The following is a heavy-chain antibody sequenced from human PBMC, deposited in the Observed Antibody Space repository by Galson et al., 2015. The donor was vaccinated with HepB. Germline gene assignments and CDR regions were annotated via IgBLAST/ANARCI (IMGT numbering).Heavy chain of an antibody. J-gene: IGHJ3*02. V-gene: IGHV3-33*01. CDR2: IWYDGSNK. CDR1: GFTFSSYG. Sequence: SLRLSCAASGFTFSSYGMHWVRQAPGKGLVWVAVIWYDGSNKYYADSVKGRFTISRDNSKNTLYLQMNSLRAEDTAVYYCARESLNAFDIWGQGTMVTVSS. CDR3: ARESLNAFDI.